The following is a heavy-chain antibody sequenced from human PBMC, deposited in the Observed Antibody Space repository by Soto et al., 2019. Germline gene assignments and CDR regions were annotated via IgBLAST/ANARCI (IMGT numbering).Heavy chain of an antibody. CDR2: VNPGGIT. J-gene: IGHJ4*02. CDR1: GGSLSGYY. V-gene: IGHV4-34*01. Sequence: SETLSLTCAVYGGSLSGYYWTWIRQPPGKGLEWIGEVNPGGITNYSPSVKSRLTISLDTSKKQVSLEMTSVTAADTAVYYFGRVVIKMAIKSIDSWGPGTLVTVSS. CDR3: GRVVIKMAIKSIDS.